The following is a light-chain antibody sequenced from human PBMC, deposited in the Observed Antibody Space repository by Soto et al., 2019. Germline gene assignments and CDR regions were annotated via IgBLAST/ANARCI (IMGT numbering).Light chain of an antibody. CDR1: SSDVGGYKF. Sequence: QSALTQPASVSGSPGQSITISCTGTSSDVGGYKFVSWYQHHPGKAPKLIIYEVSNRPSGVSNRFSGSKSGNTASLTISGLQAEDEADYYCSSYTRSSSVVFGGGTKSPS. V-gene: IGLV2-14*01. CDR3: SSYTRSSSVV. J-gene: IGLJ2*01. CDR2: EVS.